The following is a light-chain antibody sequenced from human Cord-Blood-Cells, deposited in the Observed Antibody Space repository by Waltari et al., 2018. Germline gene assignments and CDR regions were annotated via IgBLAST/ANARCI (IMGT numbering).Light chain of an antibody. Sequence: DIVMTQAPDSLAVSLAERATINCKSSQSVLYSSNNKNYLAWYQRKPGQPPKLLIYWASTRESGVPDRFSGSGSGTDFTLTISSLQAEDVAVYYCQQYYSTPYTFGQGTKLEIK. J-gene: IGKJ2*01. CDR1: QSVLYSSNNKNY. CDR2: WAS. CDR3: QQYYSTPYT. V-gene: IGKV4-1*01.